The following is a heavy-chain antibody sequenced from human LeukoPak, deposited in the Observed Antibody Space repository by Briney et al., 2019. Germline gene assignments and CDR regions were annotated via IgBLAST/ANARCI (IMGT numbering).Heavy chain of an antibody. CDR3: ARRGGYNYGCFDY. CDR2: IYPGDSDT. CDR1: EYSFPNYW. J-gene: IGHJ4*02. D-gene: IGHD5-24*01. V-gene: IGHV5-51*01. Sequence: GESLKISCKGSEYSFPNYWIGWVRQTPGKGLEWMGFIYPGDSDTTYSPSFQGQVTISADKSISTAYLQWSSLKASDTAMYYCARRGGYNYGCFDYWGQGTQVTVSS.